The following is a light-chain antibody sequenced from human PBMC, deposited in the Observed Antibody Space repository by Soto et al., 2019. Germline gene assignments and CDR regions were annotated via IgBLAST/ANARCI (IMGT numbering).Light chain of an antibody. CDR1: SSNIRSDT. CDR3: AAWDDSLNGVV. CDR2: IND. V-gene: IGLV1-44*01. J-gene: IGLJ2*01. Sequence: QSALTQPPSASGTPGQRVTISCSGSSSNIRSDTVHWYQQLPGTAPKLLIYINDQRPSGVPDRFSGSKSGTSASLAISGLQSEDEADYYCAAWDDSLNGVVFGGGTKLTVL.